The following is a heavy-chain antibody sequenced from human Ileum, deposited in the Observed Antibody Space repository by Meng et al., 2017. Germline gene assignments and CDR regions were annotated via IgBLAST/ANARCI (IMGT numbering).Heavy chain of an antibody. CDR2: IIPIFGTA. CDR1: GGTFSSDA. J-gene: IGHJ4*02. CDR3: ARDGFLVYYDSSGYPDY. D-gene: IGHD3-22*01. V-gene: IGHV1-69*05. Sequence: QVQRVQSGAEVTKPGASVKVSCKASGGTFSSDAISWVRQAPGQGLEWMGGIIPIFGTANYAQKFQGRVTMTRDTSTSTVYMELSSLRSEDTAVYYCARDGFLVYYDSSGYPDYWGQGTLVTVSS.